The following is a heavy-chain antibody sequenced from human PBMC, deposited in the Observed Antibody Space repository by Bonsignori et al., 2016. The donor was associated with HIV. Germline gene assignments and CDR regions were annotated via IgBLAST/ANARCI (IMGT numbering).Heavy chain of an antibody. CDR3: ARDLSGSQDY. J-gene: IGHJ4*02. V-gene: IGHV3-74*01. CDR1: GFTFSRYW. Sequence: EVQLVESGGGLVQPGGSLRLSCVASGFTFSRYWMHWVRQVPGKGLVWVSRINEGGGTTTNYADSVKGRFTISRDNAKNTLYLQMNSLRADDTGVYYCARDLSGSQDYWGQGNPGHRLL. D-gene: IGHD1-26*01. CDR2: INEGGGTTT.